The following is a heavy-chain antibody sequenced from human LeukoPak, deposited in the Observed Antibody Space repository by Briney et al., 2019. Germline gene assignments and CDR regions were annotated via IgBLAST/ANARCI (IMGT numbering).Heavy chain of an antibody. J-gene: IGHJ1*01. CDR2: ISGSGGST. Sequence: PGGALRLSCGASGFTFSSYAMRSVRRATGKGLGWVSAISGSGGSTYYADSVKGRFTISRDNSKNTLYLQMNSLRAEDTAVYYCAKDGDGWQPEYFQHWGQGTLVTVSS. D-gene: IGHD2-21*01. V-gene: IGHV3-23*01. CDR3: AKDGDGWQPEYFQH. CDR1: GFTFSSYA.